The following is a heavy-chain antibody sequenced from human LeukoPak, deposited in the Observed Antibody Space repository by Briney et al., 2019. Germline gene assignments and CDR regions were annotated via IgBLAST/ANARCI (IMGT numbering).Heavy chain of an antibody. J-gene: IGHJ6*02. CDR2: MNPNSGNT. V-gene: IGHV1-8*03. CDR1: GYTFTSYD. D-gene: IGHD3-22*01. CDR3: ARTLKEGYYYDSSGYYYLYYGMDV. Sequence: GASVKVSCKASGYTFTSYDINWVRQATGQGLEWMGWMNPNSGNTGYAQKFQGRVTITRNTSISTAYMELSSLRSEDTAVYYCARTLKEGYYYDSSGYYYLYYGMDVWGQGTTVTVSS.